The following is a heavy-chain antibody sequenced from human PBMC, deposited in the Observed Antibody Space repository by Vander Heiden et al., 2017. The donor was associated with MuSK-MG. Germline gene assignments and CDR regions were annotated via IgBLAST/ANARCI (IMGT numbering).Heavy chain of an antibody. V-gene: IGHV3-43D*04. J-gene: IGHJ4*01. Sequence: EVQLVESGGVVVQPGGSLSLSCAASGFTFDDYAMHWVRQAPGKGLEWVSLISWDGGSTDEADSVKGRFTISRDNRKNSMYLKMTSLRAEDTALYDGAKDHGSYPDYWGHGTMVTISS. D-gene: IGHD1-26*01. CDR3: AKDHGSYPDY. CDR1: GFTFDDYA. CDR2: ISWDGGST.